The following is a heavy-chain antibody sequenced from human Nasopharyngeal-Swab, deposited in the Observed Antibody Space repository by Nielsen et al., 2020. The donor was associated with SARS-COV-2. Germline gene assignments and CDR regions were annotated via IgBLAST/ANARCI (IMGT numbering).Heavy chain of an antibody. CDR3: ARGCSSTSCPQGVGWFDP. J-gene: IGHJ5*02. Sequence: WVRQAPGQRLEWMGWTNAGNGNTKYSQKFQGRVTITRDTSASTAYMELSSLRSEDTAVYYCARGCSSTSCPQGVGWFDPWGQGTLVTVSS. D-gene: IGHD2-2*01. CDR2: TNAGNGNT. V-gene: IGHV1-3*01.